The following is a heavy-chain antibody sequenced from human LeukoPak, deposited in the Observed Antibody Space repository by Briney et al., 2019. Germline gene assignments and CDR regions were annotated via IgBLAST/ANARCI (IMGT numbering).Heavy chain of an antibody. CDR1: GGSISSYY. D-gene: IGHD6-13*01. CDR2: IYSSGST. CDR3: ARAPSWYPYNWFDP. J-gene: IGHJ5*02. V-gene: IGHV4-59*08. Sequence: PSETLSLTCTVSGGSISSYYWSWIRQPPGKGLEWIGYIYSSGSTNYNPSLKSRVTMSVDASKNQFSLKLSSVTAADTDVYYCARAPSWYPYNWFDPWGQGTLVTVSS.